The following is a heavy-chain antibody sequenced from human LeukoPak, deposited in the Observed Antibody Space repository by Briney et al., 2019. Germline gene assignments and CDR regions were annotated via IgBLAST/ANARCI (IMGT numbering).Heavy chain of an antibody. D-gene: IGHD3-10*01. CDR1: GGSITSSSYY. V-gene: IGHV4-39*01. CDR3: ASHYYGHDAFHI. J-gene: IGHJ3*02. Sequence: PSETLSLTCSVSGGSITSSSYYWGWIRQPPGKGLEWIGSIHYSGGTYSNPSLTSRVTISVDTSKNQFSLKMRSVTAADTAVYYCASHYYGHDAFHIWGQGTVVTVSS. CDR2: IHYSGGT.